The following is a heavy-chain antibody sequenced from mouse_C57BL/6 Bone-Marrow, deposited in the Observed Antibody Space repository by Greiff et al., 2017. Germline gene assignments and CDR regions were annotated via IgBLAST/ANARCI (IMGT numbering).Heavy chain of an antibody. J-gene: IGHJ4*01. D-gene: IGHD2-3*01. CDR3: ARDVGYYHYAMDY. V-gene: IGHV1-59*01. CDR1: GYTFTSYW. Sequence: VKLQQPGAELVRPGTSVKLSCKASGYTFTSYWMHWVKQRPGQGLEWIGVIDPSDSYTNYNPKFKGKATLTLDPSSSTAYMKLSILTSEDSAVYYCARDVGYYHYAMDYWGQGTSVTVTS. CDR2: IDPSDSYT.